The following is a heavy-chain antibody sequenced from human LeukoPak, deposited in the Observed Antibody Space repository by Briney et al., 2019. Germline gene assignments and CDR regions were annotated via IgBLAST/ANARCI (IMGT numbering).Heavy chain of an antibody. CDR2: INPNSGGT. J-gene: IGHJ4*02. Sequence: ASVKVSCKASGYTFTGYYMHWVRQPPGQGLEWMGWINPNSGGTNYAQKFQGRVTMTRDTSISTAYMELSRLRSDDTAVYYCARDRWAAGYCSGGSCPFDCWGQGTLVTVSS. D-gene: IGHD2-15*01. V-gene: IGHV1-2*02. CDR3: ARDRWAAGYCSGGSCPFDC. CDR1: GYTFTGYY.